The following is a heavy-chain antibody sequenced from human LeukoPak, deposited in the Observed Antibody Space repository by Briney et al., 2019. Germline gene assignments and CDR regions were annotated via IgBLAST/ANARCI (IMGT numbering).Heavy chain of an antibody. CDR3: ARGPISSRVRGVIIRNYYFDY. D-gene: IGHD3-10*01. CDR2: IYSGGST. V-gene: IGHV3-66*01. CDR1: GFTVSSNY. Sequence: PGGSLRLSCAASGFTVSSNYMSWVRQAPGKGLEWVSVIYSGGSTYYADSVKGRFTISRDNSKNTLYLQMNSLRAEDTAVYYCARGPISSRVRGVIIRNYYFDYWGQGTLVTVSS. J-gene: IGHJ4*02.